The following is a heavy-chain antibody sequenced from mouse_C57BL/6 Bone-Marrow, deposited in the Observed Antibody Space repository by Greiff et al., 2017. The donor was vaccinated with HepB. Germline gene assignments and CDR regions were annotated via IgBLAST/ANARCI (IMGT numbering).Heavy chain of an antibody. Sequence: EVQLQESGPGLVKPSQSLSLTCSVTGYSITSGYYWNWIRQFPGNKLEWMGYISYDGSNNYNPSLKNRISITRDTSKNQFVLKLNSVTTEDTATYYCARSGFAYWGQGTLVTVSA. V-gene: IGHV3-6*01. J-gene: IGHJ3*01. CDR3: ARSGFAY. CDR2: ISYDGSN. CDR1: GYSITSGYY.